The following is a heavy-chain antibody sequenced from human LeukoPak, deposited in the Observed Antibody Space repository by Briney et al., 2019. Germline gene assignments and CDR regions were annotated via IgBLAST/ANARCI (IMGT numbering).Heavy chain of an antibody. CDR1: GGSVSSGSYY. Sequence: SETLSLTCTVSGGSVSSGSYYWSWIRQPPGKGLEWVGHIYYSGNTNYNPSLKSRVTISVDTSKNQFSLKLSSVTAADTAVYYCARSVSDYDYYFDYWGQGTLVTVSS. J-gene: IGHJ4*02. D-gene: IGHD5-12*01. CDR3: ARSVSDYDYYFDY. CDR2: IYYSGNT. V-gene: IGHV4-61*01.